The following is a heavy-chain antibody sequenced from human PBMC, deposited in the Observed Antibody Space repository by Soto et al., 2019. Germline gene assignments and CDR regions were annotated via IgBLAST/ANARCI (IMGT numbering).Heavy chain of an antibody. CDR3: ARYYRGSGRYFFDY. J-gene: IGHJ4*02. Sequence: GGSLRLSCVASGFTFIGSFMGWIRQAPGKGLEWVANINQDGGVTYYVDSVEGRFTISRDNTKDSLYLQMNSLRGEDTAIYYCARYYRGSGRYFFDYWGQGTLVTVSS. CDR2: INQDGGVT. CDR1: GFTFIGSF. V-gene: IGHV3-7*03. D-gene: IGHD6-19*01.